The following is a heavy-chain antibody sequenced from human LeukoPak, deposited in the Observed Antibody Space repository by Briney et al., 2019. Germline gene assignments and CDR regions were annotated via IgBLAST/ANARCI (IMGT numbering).Heavy chain of an antibody. CDR3: ARTGYYDFWSGYNNWFDP. CDR2: IYYSGST. D-gene: IGHD3-3*01. J-gene: IGHJ5*01. Sequence: SVTLSLTCTVSAGSISSSSYYWGWIRQPPGKGLEWIWTIYYSGSTYYNPSLKSRVTISVDTSKNQFSLKLSSVTAADTAVYYCARTGYYDFWSGYNNWFDPWGQGTLVTVSS. CDR1: AGSISSSSYY. V-gene: IGHV4-39*07.